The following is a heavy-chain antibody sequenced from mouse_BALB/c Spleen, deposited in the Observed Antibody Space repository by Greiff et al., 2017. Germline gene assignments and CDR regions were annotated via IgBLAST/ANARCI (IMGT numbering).Heavy chain of an antibody. D-gene: IGHD1-2*01. Sequence: EVQRVESGGGLVKPGGSLKLSCAASGFTFSSYAMSWVRQTPEKRLEWVASISSGGSTYYPDSVKGRFTISRDNARNILYLQMSSLRSEDTAMYYCARNGFTTATKGFDYWGQGTTLTVSS. CDR1: GFTFSSYA. V-gene: IGHV5-6-5*01. CDR3: ARNGFTTATKGFDY. CDR2: ISSGGST. J-gene: IGHJ2*01.